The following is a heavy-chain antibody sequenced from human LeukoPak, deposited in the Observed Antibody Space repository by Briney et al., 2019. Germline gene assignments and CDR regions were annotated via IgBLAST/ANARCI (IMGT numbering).Heavy chain of an antibody. J-gene: IGHJ3*02. CDR2: ISWDGGRT. CDR1: GFTFDDYT. V-gene: IGHV3-43*01. CDR3: AKDLGDSSGYHDAFDI. D-gene: IGHD3-22*01. Sequence: GGSLRLSCAASGFTFDDYTIHWVRQAPGKGLEWVSLISWDGGRTYYADSVKGRFTISRDNSKDSLYLQMNSLRIEDTALYYCAKDLGDSSGYHDAFDIWGQGTMVTVSS.